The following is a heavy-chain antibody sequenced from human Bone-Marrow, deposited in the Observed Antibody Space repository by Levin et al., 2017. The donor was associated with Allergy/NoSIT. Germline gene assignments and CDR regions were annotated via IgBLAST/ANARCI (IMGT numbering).Heavy chain of an antibody. Sequence: SVKVSCKASGGTFSSYAISWVRQAPGQGLEWMGGIIPIFGTANYAQKFQGRVTITADESTSTAYMELSSLRSEDTAVYYCARTTRVWVELTNGHFDYWGQGTLVTVSS. CDR2: IIPIFGTA. D-gene: IGHD1-7*01. J-gene: IGHJ4*02. V-gene: IGHV1-69*13. CDR1: GGTFSSYA. CDR3: ARTTRVWVELTNGHFDY.